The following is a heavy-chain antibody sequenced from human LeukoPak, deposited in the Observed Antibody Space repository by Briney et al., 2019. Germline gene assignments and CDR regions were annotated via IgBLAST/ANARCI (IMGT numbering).Heavy chain of an antibody. J-gene: IGHJ6*03. CDR3: AREPRVFGYYFYYMDV. CDR1: GGSISSYY. V-gene: IGHV4-4*07. Sequence: PSETLSLTCTVSGGSISSYYWSWIRQPAGKGLEWIGRIYTSGSTNYNPSLKSRVTMSVGTSKNQFSLKLSSVTAADTAVYYCAREPRVFGYYFYYMDVWGKGTTVTVSS. CDR2: IYTSGST. D-gene: IGHD3-10*01.